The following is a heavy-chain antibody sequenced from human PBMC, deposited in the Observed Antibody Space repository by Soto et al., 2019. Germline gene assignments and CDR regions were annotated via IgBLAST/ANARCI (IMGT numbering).Heavy chain of an antibody. CDR3: AKDRGSGYEYFDY. Sequence: TGGSLRLSCAASGFTFGSYGMHWVHQAPGKGLEWVAVISYDGSNKYYADSVKGRFTISRDNSKNTLYLQMNSLRAEDTAVYYCAKDRGSGYEYFDYWGQGTLVTVSS. D-gene: IGHD5-12*01. CDR2: ISYDGSNK. CDR1: GFTFGSYG. J-gene: IGHJ4*02. V-gene: IGHV3-30*18.